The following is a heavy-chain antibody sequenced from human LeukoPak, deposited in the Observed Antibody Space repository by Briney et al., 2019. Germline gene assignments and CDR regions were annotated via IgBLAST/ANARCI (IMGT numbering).Heavy chain of an antibody. CDR2: IFHSGDT. V-gene: IGHV4-4*02. J-gene: IGHJ6*03. CDR3: ARVAPQDYYYYYMDV. CDR1: GDSISNNNW. Sequence: PSGTLSLTCTVSGDSISNNNWWSWVRQPPGKGLEWIGEIFHSGDTNYKPSLKSRVTISVDTSKNQFSLKLSSVTAADTAVYYCARVAPQDYYYYYMDVWGKGTTVTVSS.